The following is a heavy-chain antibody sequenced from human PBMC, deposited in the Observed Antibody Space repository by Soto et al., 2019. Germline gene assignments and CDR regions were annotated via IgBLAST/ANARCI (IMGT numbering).Heavy chain of an antibody. CDR2: IYYNGRT. J-gene: IGHJ4*02. Sequence: QVQLQESGPGLVKPSETLSLTCIVPGGPTIPYSWSWIRQPPGKGLEWIGYIYYNGRTNYNPSLESRVTISLDTSKSQFSLKLSSVSAADTAVYYCARDGSGYDFWSGPYFFDYWGPGTLVTVSS. V-gene: IGHV4-59*01. CDR1: GGPTIPYS. CDR3: ARDGSGYDFWSGPYFFDY. D-gene: IGHD3-3*01.